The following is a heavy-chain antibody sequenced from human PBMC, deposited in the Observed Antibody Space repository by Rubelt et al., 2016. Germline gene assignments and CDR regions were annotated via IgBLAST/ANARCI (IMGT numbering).Heavy chain of an antibody. CDR1: GDTFSSYA. D-gene: IGHD3-22*01. Sequence: QVQLVQSGAEVKKPGSSVKVSCKASGDTFSSYAISWVRQAPGQGLEWMGRLIPILGIANYAQKFQGRVTITADKSTSTAYLGLRSLRSEDTAVYYCARDRLLDESSGGDAFDSWGQGTMVTVSS. CDR3: ARDRLLDESSGGDAFDS. V-gene: IGHV1-69*04. CDR2: LIPILGIA. J-gene: IGHJ3*02.